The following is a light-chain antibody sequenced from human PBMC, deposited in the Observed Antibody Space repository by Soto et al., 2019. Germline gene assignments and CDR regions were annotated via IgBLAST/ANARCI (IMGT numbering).Light chain of an antibody. Sequence: NFLLTQPHSVSESPGKTVTISCTRSRGSIASNYVQWYQQRPGSAPTTVIYEDNQRPSGVPDRFSGSIDSSSNSASLTISGLKTEDEADYYCQSYDSSNQVVGGGTKLTFL. CDR2: EDN. CDR3: QSYDSSNQV. V-gene: IGLV6-57*04. CDR1: RGSIASNY. J-gene: IGLJ2*01.